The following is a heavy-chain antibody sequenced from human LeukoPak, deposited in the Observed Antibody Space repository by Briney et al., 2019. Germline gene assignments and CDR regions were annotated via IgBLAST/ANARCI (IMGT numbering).Heavy chain of an antibody. CDR1: GFSFSTYG. Sequence: GGSLRLFCAASGFSFSTYGMHWVRQTPGKGLEWLAVISLDGSLQFYADSVKGRFIISRDNSKNTLYLQMNSLRTEDTAVYYCAKCPILRGFDYYFDNWGQGTLVTVSS. J-gene: IGHJ4*02. CDR2: ISLDGSLQ. D-gene: IGHD5-12*01. V-gene: IGHV3-30*18. CDR3: AKCPILRGFDYYFDN.